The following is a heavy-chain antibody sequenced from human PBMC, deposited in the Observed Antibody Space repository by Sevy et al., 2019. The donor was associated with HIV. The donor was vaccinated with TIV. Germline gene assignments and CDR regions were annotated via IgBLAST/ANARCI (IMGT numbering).Heavy chain of an antibody. V-gene: IGHV1-2*02. CDR1: RYTFTDYY. CDR2: INPNNGGT. Sequence: ASVKVSCKAARYTFTDYYVHWVRQGPGQGLEWMGWINPNNGGTKYAQRFQGRVTMTRDTSINTAYMELGSLTSDDTAVYYCARLTTMPTSDDYGMDVWGQRTTVTDSS. CDR3: ARLTTMPTSDDYGMDV. J-gene: IGHJ6*02. D-gene: IGHD4-17*01.